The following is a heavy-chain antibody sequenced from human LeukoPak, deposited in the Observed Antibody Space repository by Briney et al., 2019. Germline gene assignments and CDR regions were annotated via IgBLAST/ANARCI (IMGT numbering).Heavy chain of an antibody. CDR3: VRLGRDGYTYGAAY. J-gene: IGHJ1*01. CDR2: INWNGGST. Sequence: GGSLRLSCAGSGYTFDDYGMRWVRQAPGKGLEWVAGINWNGGSTGYAASVKGRCTISRDNAKNALYLEMNRLRAEDTAFYYCVRLGRDGYTYGAAYWGQGTLVTVSS. V-gene: IGHV3-20*04. D-gene: IGHD5-24*01. CDR1: GYTFDDYG.